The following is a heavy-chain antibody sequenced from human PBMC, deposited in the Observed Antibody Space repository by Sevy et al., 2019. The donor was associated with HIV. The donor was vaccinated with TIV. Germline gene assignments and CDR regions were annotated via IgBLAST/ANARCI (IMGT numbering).Heavy chain of an antibody. J-gene: IGHJ4*02. CDR2: IKMKSEGGTT. Sequence: LGGSLRLSCTASGFTFSNAWMSWVRQAPGKGLEWVARIKMKSEGGTTDYAAPVKLRFTISRDDSQNTLYLQMNSLKTEDTGVYYCATFPYGNSYGSGWGQGTLVTVSS. CDR3: ATFPYGNSYGSG. CDR1: GFTFSNAW. V-gene: IGHV3-15*01. D-gene: IGHD5-18*01.